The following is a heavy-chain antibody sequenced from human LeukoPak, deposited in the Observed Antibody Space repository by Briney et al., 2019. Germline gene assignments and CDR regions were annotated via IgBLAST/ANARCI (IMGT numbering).Heavy chain of an antibody. CDR3: ARMKGIAARPFDY. V-gene: IGHV4-39*01. CDR2: IYYSGST. Sequence: SETLSLTCTVSGGSISNSSYYWGWIRQPPGKGLEWIGSIYYSGSTYYNPSLKSRVTISVDTSKNQFSLKLSSVTAADTAVYYCARMKGIAARPFDYWGQGTLVTVSS. D-gene: IGHD6-6*01. CDR1: GGSISNSSYY. J-gene: IGHJ4*02.